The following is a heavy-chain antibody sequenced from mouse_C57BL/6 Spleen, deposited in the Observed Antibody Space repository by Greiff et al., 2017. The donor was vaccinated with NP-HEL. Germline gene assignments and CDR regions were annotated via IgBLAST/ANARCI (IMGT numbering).Heavy chain of an antibody. Sequence: QVQLKQPGAELVKPGASVKLSCKASGYTFTSYWMQWVKQRPGQGLEWIGEIDPSDSYTNYNQKFKGKATLTVDTSSSTAYMQLSSLTSEDSAVYYCAKAFSYAMDYWGQGTSVTVSS. J-gene: IGHJ4*01. CDR3: AKAFSYAMDY. CDR2: IDPSDSYT. V-gene: IGHV1-50*01. CDR1: GYTFTSYW.